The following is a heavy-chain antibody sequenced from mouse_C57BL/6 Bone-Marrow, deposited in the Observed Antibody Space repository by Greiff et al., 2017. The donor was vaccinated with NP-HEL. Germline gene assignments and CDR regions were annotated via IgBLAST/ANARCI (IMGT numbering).Heavy chain of an antibody. CDR1: GFTFSSYG. Sequence: EVMLVESGGDLVKPGGSLKLSCAASGFTFSSYGMSWVRQTPDKRLEWVATISSGGSYTYYPDSVKGRFTISRDNAKNTLYLQMSSLKSEDTAMYYCARQGVYYGYVLFAYWGQGTLVTVSA. J-gene: IGHJ3*01. CDR2: ISSGGSYT. CDR3: ARQGVYYGYVLFAY. V-gene: IGHV5-6*02. D-gene: IGHD2-2*01.